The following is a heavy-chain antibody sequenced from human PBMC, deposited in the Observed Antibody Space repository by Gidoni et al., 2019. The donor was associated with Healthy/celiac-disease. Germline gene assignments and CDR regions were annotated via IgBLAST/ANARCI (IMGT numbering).Heavy chain of an antibody. D-gene: IGHD1-26*01. CDR2: ISGSGGST. CDR1: GFPFSSYA. Sequence: EVQLLESGGGLVQPGGSLRLSCAASGFPFSSYAMSWVRQAPGKGLEWVSAISGSGGSTYYADSVKGRFTISRDNSKNTLYLQMNSLRAEDTAVYYCAKGWGWWELYFDYWGQGTLVTVSS. V-gene: IGHV3-23*01. J-gene: IGHJ4*02. CDR3: AKGWGWWELYFDY.